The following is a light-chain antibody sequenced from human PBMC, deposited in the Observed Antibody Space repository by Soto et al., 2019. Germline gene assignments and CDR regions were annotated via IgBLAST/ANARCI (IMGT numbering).Light chain of an antibody. V-gene: IGLV1-40*01. Sequence: VLTQPPSVSGAPGQRVTISCTGSSSNIGAGYDLHWYRQLPGTAPKLLIYDDNNRPSGVPDRFSGSKSGTSASLAISGLQAEDEADYYCQSYDSSLSGYVFGTGTKVTVL. CDR2: DDN. CDR1: SSNIGAGYD. J-gene: IGLJ1*01. CDR3: QSYDSSLSGYV.